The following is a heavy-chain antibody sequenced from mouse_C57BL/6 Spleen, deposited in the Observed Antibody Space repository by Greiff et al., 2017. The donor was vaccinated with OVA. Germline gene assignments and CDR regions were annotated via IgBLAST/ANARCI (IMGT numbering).Heavy chain of an antibody. D-gene: IGHD1-1*01. CDR1: GYAFSSSW. J-gene: IGHJ4*01. V-gene: IGHV1-82*01. CDR3: ARELRNYAMDY. CDR2: IYPGDGDT. Sequence: QVQLKQSGPELVKPGASVKTSCKASGYAFSSSWMNWVKQRPGKGLEWIGRIYPGDGDTNYNGKFKGKATLTADKSSSTAYMQLSSLTSEDSAVYFCARELRNYAMDYWGQGTSVTVSS.